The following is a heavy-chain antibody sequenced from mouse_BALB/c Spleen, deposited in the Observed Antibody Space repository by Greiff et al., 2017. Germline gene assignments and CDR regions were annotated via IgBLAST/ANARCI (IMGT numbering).Heavy chain of an antibody. CDR2: INPSSGYT. J-gene: IGHJ2*01. Sequence: VQLQQSAAELARPGASVKMSCKASGYTFTSYTMHWVKQRPGQGLEWIGYINPSSGYTEYNQKFKDKTTLTADKSSSTAYMQLSSLTSEDSAVYYCARGTTVVFDYWGQGTTLTVSS. V-gene: IGHV1-4*02. D-gene: IGHD1-1*01. CDR1: GYTFTSYT. CDR3: ARGTTVVFDY.